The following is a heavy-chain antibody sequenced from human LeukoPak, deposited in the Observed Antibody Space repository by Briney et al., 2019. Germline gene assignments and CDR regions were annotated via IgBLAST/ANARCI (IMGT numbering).Heavy chain of an antibody. Sequence: GGSLRLSCAATGFTFDYYAMHWVRQAPGKGLEWVSGISWNSGSIGYADSVKGRFTISRDNAKNSLYLQMNSLRAEDTALYYCAKADDYGDPPVDYWGQGTLVTVSS. D-gene: IGHD4-17*01. CDR3: AKADDYGDPPVDY. V-gene: IGHV3-9*01. J-gene: IGHJ4*02. CDR2: ISWNSGSI. CDR1: GFTFDYYA.